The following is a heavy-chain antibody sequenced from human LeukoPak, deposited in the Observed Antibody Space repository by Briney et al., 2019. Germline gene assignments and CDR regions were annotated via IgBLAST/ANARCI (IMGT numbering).Heavy chain of an antibody. CDR3: ARTVSWKQLVLGY. CDR1: GGSFSDYY. V-gene: IGHV4-34*01. D-gene: IGHD6-13*01. Sequence: SETLSLTCAVYGGSFSDYYWTWIRQPPGKGLEWIGEINHSGSTNYNPSLKSRVTISVDTSKNQFSLRLSSVTAADTAVYYCARTVSWKQLVLGYWGQGTLVTVSS. J-gene: IGHJ4*02. CDR2: INHSGST.